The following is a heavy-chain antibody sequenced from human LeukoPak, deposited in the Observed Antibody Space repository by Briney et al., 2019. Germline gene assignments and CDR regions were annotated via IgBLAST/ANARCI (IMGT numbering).Heavy chain of an antibody. D-gene: IGHD1-26*01. CDR3: AKVRSATGMTTTYFDY. CDR2: IGGSGVNT. J-gene: IGHJ4*02. V-gene: IGHV3-23*01. Sequence: GGSLRLSCAASGFTFSSYGMSWVRHAPGKGLEGVLSIGGSGVNTYYADSLNGRFSISRDNSQNTLYLKMGSLRVEDTAIFYCAKVRSATGMTTTYFDYWGQGTLVTVSS. CDR1: GFTFSSYG.